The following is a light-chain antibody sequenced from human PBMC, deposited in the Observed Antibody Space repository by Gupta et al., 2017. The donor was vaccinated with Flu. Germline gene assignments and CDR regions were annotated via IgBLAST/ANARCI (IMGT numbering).Light chain of an antibody. Sequence: ERATLSCRASQSVSSNLAWYQQKPGQAPRLLIYGASTRVTGIPARFSGSGSGTEFTLTISSLQSEDFAVYYCQQYNNWPLYTFGQGTKLEIK. CDR2: GAS. CDR3: QQYNNWPLYT. V-gene: IGKV3-15*01. CDR1: QSVSSN. J-gene: IGKJ2*01.